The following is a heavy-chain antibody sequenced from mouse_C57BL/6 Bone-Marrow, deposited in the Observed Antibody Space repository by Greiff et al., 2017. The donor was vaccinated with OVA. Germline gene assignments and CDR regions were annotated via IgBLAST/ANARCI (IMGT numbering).Heavy chain of an antibody. V-gene: IGHV12-3*01. CDR2: ITHSGET. Sequence: LQESGPGLVKPSQSLFLTCSITGFPITSGYYWIWIRQSPGKPLEWMGYITHSGETFYNPSLQSPISITRETSKNQFFLQLNSVTTEDTAMYYCAGDPYDGAWFAYWGQGTLVTVSA. J-gene: IGHJ3*01. D-gene: IGHD2-12*01. CDR1: GFPITSGYY. CDR3: AGDPYDGAWFAY.